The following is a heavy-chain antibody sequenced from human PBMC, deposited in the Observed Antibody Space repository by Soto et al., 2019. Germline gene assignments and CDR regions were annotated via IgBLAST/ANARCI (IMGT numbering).Heavy chain of an antibody. CDR1: GYTFTSYG. CDR2: ISAHNGNT. D-gene: IGHD1-1*01. J-gene: IGHJ4*02. Sequence: QVHLVQSGAEVKKPGASVKVSCKASGYTFTSYGITWVRQAPGQGLEWMGRISAHNGNTDYAQKLQGRVIVTRDTSTSTAYMELRSLRSDDTAVYDCARGRYGDYWGQGALVTVSS. CDR3: ARGRYGDY. V-gene: IGHV1-18*01.